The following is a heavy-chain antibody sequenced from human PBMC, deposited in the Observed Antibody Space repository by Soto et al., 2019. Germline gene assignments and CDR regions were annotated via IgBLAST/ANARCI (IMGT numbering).Heavy chain of an antibody. CDR1: GYTFTSSY. D-gene: IGHD1-26*01. J-gene: IGHJ5*02. CDR3: TRGGGAHYRFDP. Sequence: QIQLVQSGAELRKPGASVKVSCKTSGYTFTSSYLTWVRQAPGRGLEWVGWISPYNGNTNYAQKLQGRVTITTDTSTSTVYMELRSLRPDDTAVYYCTRGGGAHYRFDPWRQGTLVTVSA. CDR2: ISPYNGNT. V-gene: IGHV1-18*01.